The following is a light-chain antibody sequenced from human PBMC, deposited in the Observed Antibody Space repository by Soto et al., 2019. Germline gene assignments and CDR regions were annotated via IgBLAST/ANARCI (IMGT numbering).Light chain of an antibody. Sequence: DIQMTQSPSTLSASVGDRVTITCWASQSITSWLAWYQQKPGRAPKVLIYKASTLASGVPSRFSGSASGTEFTLTISSLQPDDFATYHCQQYHSYPLTFGGGTKVEI. J-gene: IGKJ4*01. CDR2: KAS. V-gene: IGKV1-5*03. CDR1: QSITSW. CDR3: QQYHSYPLT.